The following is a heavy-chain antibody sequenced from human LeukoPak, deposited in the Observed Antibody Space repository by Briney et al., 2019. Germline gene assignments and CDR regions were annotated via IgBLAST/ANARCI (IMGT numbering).Heavy chain of an antibody. CDR3: ARGRGAARIVTIEFDY. D-gene: IGHD6-6*01. Sequence: SETLSLTCAVYGGSFSGSHWSWIRQPPGKGLEWIGEINHRGSTNYNPSLKSRVTMSVDTSKNQFSLKLSSVTAADTAVYYCARGRGAARIVTIEFDYWGQGALVTVSS. CDR2: INHRGST. V-gene: IGHV4-34*01. CDR1: GGSFSGSH. J-gene: IGHJ4*02.